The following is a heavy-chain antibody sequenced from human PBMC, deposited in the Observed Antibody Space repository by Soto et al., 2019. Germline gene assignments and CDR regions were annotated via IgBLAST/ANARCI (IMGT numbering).Heavy chain of an antibody. CDR1: GGSISSYY. J-gene: IGHJ6*02. V-gene: IGHV4-59*01. CDR2: IYYSGST. CDR3: ARGSPSDVYCMDV. Sequence: SETLSLTCTVSGGSISSYYWSWIRQPPGKGLEWIGYIYYSGSTNYNPSLKSRVTISVDTSKNQFSLKLSSVTAADTAVYYCARGSPSDVYCMDVWGQGTTVTVSS.